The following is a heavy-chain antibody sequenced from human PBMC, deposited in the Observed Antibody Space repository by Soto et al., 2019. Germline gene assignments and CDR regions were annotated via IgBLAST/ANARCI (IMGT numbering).Heavy chain of an antibody. V-gene: IGHV4-30-2*01. CDR3: ASSGEIYYYGMDV. CDR1: GGSISSGGYS. D-gene: IGHD6-25*01. J-gene: IGHJ6*02. CDR2: IYHSGST. Sequence: SETLSLTCAVSGGSISSGGYSWSWIRQPPGKGLEWIGYIYHSGSTYYNPSLKSRVTISVDRSKNQFSLKLSSVTAADTAVYYCASSGEIYYYGMDVWGQGTTVTVSS.